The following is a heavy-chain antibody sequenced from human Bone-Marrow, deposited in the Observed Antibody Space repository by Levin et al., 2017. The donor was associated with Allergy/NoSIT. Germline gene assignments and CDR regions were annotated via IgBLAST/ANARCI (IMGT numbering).Heavy chain of an antibody. J-gene: IGHJ6*02. Sequence: ASVKVSCKASGYSFTSFGVTWVRQAPGQGLEWMGWISGYNGNTDYAQKFQGRVIMTTDTSTTTAYMELRSLRSDDTAVYFCARDEPIKKLRGVGPYSYGMDVWGQGTTVIVSS. CDR3: ARDEPIKKLRGVGPYSYGMDV. D-gene: IGHD3-10*01. CDR2: ISGYNGNT. CDR1: GYSFTSFG. V-gene: IGHV1-18*01.